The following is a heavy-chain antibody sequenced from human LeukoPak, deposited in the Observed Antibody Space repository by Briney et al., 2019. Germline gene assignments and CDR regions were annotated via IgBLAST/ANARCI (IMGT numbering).Heavy chain of an antibody. J-gene: IGHJ4*02. CDR3: AKDLEYSYGYFDY. Sequence: GGSLRLSCAASGFTFSIYAMSWVRQAPGKGLEWVSAVSGSGGSTYYADSVKGRFTISRDNSKNTLYLQMNSLRAEDTAVYYCAKDLEYSYGYFDYWGQGTLVTVSS. CDR1: GFTFSIYA. D-gene: IGHD5-18*01. V-gene: IGHV3-23*01. CDR2: VSGSGGST.